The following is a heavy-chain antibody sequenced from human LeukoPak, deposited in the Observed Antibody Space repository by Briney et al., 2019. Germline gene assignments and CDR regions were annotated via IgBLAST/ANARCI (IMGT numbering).Heavy chain of an antibody. CDR3: VRDNPRCCGVVPAPPDHF. Sequence: GGSLRLSCAASGFIFSRDSMNWVRQAPGKGVEWISYISRDSDIKFYADSVRGRFTISRDNAKNSLHLQMNSLRAEDTAIYYCVRDNPRCCGVVPAPPDHFWGQGPLVPVSS. V-gene: IGHV3-48*01. D-gene: IGHD2-15*01. J-gene: IGHJ4*02. CDR1: GFIFSRDS. CDR2: ISRDSDIK.